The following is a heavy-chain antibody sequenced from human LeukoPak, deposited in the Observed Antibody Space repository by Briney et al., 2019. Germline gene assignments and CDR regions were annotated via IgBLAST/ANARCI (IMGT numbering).Heavy chain of an antibody. CDR3: AGGYYYDSSGYASGAFDI. Sequence: GGSLRLSCAASGFTFSSYEMNWVRQAPGKGLEWVSYISSSGSTIYYADSVKGRFTISRDNAKNSLYLQMNSLRAEDTAVYYCAGGYYYDSSGYASGAFDIWGQGTMVTVSS. CDR2: ISSSGSTI. J-gene: IGHJ3*02. V-gene: IGHV3-48*03. D-gene: IGHD3-22*01. CDR1: GFTFSSYE.